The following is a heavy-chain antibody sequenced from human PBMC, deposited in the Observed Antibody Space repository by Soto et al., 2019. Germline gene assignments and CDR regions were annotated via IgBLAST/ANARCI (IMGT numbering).Heavy chain of an antibody. CDR3: ARDQNVWGINWFDP. CDR2: IYYSGST. CDR1: GGSISSYY. J-gene: IGHJ5*02. D-gene: IGHD3-16*01. V-gene: IGHV4-59*12. Sequence: SETLSLTCTVSGGSISSYYWSWIRQPPGKGLEWIGYIYYSGSTYYNPSLKSRVTISVDTSKNQFSLKLSSVTAADTAVYYCARDQNVWGINWFDPWGQGTLVTVSS.